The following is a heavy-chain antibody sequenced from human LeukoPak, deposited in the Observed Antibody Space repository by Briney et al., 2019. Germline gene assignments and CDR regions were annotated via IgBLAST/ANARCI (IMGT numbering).Heavy chain of an antibody. CDR1: GFTLSNYS. D-gene: IGHD3-16*01. CDR2: MSSSSSSI. CDR3: ARAGDRKAFDY. Sequence: GGSLRLSCAASGFTLSNYSMNWVRQAPGKGLEWVSYMSSSSSSIYYADSVKGRFTISRDNAKNSLYLQVNSLRVDDTAVYYCARAGDRKAFDYWGQGTLVTVSS. J-gene: IGHJ4*02. V-gene: IGHV3-48*01.